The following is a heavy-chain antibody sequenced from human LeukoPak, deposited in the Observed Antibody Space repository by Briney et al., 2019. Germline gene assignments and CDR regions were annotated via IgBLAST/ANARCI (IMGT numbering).Heavy chain of an antibody. CDR3: ARYDSGASFDY. V-gene: IGHV3-30*02. CDR2: IRYDGSNT. CDR1: GFTFSHYG. J-gene: IGHJ4*02. D-gene: IGHD3-22*01. Sequence: PGGSLRLSCAASGFTFSHYGMHWVRRAPGKGLEWVAFIRYDGSNTYYADSVKGRFTISRDNSKNTLYVQMNSLRAEDTAVYYCARYDSGASFDYWGQGTLVTISS.